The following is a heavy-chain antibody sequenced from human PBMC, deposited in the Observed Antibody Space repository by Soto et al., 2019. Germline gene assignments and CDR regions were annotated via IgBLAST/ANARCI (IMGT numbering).Heavy chain of an antibody. CDR3: ARGGTRITMVRGPDAFDI. Sequence: SVKVSCKASGGTFSSYAISWVRQAPGQGLEWMGGIIPIFGTANYAQKFQGRVTITADESTSTAYMELSSLRSEDTAVYYCARGGTRITMVRGPDAFDIWGQGTMVTVSS. D-gene: IGHD3-10*01. CDR1: GGTFSSYA. J-gene: IGHJ3*02. V-gene: IGHV1-69*13. CDR2: IIPIFGTA.